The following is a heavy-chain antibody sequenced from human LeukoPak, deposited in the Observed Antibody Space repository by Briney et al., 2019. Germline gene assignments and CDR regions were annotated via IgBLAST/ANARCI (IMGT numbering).Heavy chain of an antibody. CDR1: GYTFTSYG. V-gene: IGHV1-18*01. D-gene: IGHD2-2*01. CDR2: ISAYNGNT. Sequence: ASVKVSCKASGYTFTSYGITWVRQAPGQGLEWMGWISAYNGNTNYAQKLQGRVTMTTDTSTSTAYLGLRSLRSDDTAVYYCARAEQYQLLLHWGQGTLVTVSS. J-gene: IGHJ4*02. CDR3: ARAEQYQLLLH.